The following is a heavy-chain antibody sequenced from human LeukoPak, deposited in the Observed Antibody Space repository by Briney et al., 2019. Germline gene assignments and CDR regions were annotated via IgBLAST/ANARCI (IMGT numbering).Heavy chain of an antibody. CDR3: ARADAYYYDSSGPLPYFDY. J-gene: IGHJ4*02. V-gene: IGHV1-2*02. D-gene: IGHD3-22*01. CDR2: IDPNSDNI. CDR1: GYTFTGCF. Sequence: VASVKVSCKASGYTFTGCFIHYVRQAPGQGLEWMGRIDPNSDNIRYSETFKDRVTMTRDTSTNTAYMELSWLRSDDTAVCYCARADAYYYDSSGPLPYFDYWGQGTLVTVSS.